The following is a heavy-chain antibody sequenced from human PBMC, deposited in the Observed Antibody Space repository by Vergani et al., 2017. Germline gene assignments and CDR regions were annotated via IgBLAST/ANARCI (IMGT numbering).Heavy chain of an antibody. Sequence: QVQLVESGGGVVQPGGSLRLSCIASGFTFRIYGMHWVRQAPGKGLEWVAFIRYDGTKRFYGDSVKGRFTISRDNSQTTVFQQMNRLRADDASVYYCTKAGQYDSDNFHDSWGQGALVTVAS. CDR3: TKAGQYDSDNFHDS. J-gene: IGHJ1*01. D-gene: IGHD3-22*01. V-gene: IGHV3-30*02. CDR1: GFTFRIYG. CDR2: IRYDGTKR.